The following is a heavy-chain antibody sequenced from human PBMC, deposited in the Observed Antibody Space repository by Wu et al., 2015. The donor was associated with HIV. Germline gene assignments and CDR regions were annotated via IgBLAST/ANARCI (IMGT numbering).Heavy chain of an antibody. CDR3: ARALNNWNDRDYYYYGMDV. CDR2: IIPILGSA. D-gene: IGHD1-20*01. V-gene: IGHV1-69*16. J-gene: IGHJ6*02. CDR1: GGTFSRYT. Sequence: VQLVQSGIEVKKPGSSVKVSCKASGGTFSRYTISWVRQAPGQGLEWMGGIIPILGSANYAQKLQGRVTITTDESTSTAYMELSRLRSEDTAVYYCARALNNWNDRDYYYYGMDVWGQGTTVTVSS.